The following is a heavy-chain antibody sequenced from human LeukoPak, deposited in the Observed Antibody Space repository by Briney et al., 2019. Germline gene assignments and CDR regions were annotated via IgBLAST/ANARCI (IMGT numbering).Heavy chain of an antibody. D-gene: IGHD3-16*02. CDR1: GGSIGSYY. V-gene: IGHV4-4*07. CDR3: ARFSLYDYVWGSYRLHDAFDI. J-gene: IGHJ3*02. CDR2: IFTSGST. Sequence: SETLSLTCTVSGGSIGSYYWSWIRQPAGKGLEWIGRIFTSGSTDYNPSLKSRVTMSVDTSKNQFSLKLSSVTAADTAVYYCARFSLYDYVWGSYRLHDAFDIWGQGTMVTVSS.